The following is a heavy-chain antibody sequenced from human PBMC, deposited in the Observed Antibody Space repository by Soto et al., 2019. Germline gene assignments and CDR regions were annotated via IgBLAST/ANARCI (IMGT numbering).Heavy chain of an antibody. CDR2: IYYSGST. CDR1: GGSISSYY. Sequence: PSETLSLTCTVSGGSISSYYWSWIRQPPGKGLEWIGYIYYSGSTNYNPSLKSRVTISVDTSKNQFSLKLSSVTAADMAVYYCARSRPGLDLEFNWNDGLAGYYFDYWGQGTLVTVSS. V-gene: IGHV4-59*08. CDR3: ARSRPGLDLEFNWNDGLAGYYFDY. D-gene: IGHD1-20*01. J-gene: IGHJ4*02.